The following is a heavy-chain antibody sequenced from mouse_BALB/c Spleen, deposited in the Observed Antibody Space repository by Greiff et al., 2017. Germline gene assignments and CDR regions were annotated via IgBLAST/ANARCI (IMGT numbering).Heavy chain of an antibody. Sequence: QVQLKQPGAELVRPGASVKLSCKASGYTFTSYWINWVKQRPGQGLEWIGNIYPSDSYTNYNQKFKDKATLTVDKSSSTAYMQLSSPTSEDSAVYYCTSYGNYFYYFDYWGQGTTLTVSS. CDR1: GYTFTSYW. CDR2: IYPSDSYT. D-gene: IGHD2-10*02. CDR3: TSYGNYFYYFDY. V-gene: IGHV1-69*02. J-gene: IGHJ2*01.